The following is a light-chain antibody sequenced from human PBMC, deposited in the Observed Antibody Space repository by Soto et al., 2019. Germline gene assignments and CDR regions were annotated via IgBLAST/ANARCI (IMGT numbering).Light chain of an antibody. CDR1: SSNIGAGYD. J-gene: IGLJ3*02. Sequence: QAVVTQPPSVSGAPGQRVTISCTGSSSNIGAGYDVHWYQQLPGTAPKLLIYGNSNRPSGVPDRFSGSKSGTSASLAITGLRAEDEADYSCQSYDSSLSGWVFGGGTQLTVL. CDR3: QSYDSSLSGWV. CDR2: GNS. V-gene: IGLV1-40*01.